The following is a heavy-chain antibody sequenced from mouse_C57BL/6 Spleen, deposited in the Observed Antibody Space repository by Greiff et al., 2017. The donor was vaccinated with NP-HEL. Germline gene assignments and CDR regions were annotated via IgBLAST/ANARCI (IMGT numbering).Heavy chain of an antibody. Sequence: VQLQQSGPELVKPGASVKISCKASGYAFSSSWMNWVKQRPGKGLEWIGRIYPGDGDTNYNGKFKGKATLTADKSSSTADMQLSSLTSEDSAVYCCARAGRGYFDYWGQGTTLTVSS. V-gene: IGHV1-82*01. D-gene: IGHD3-3*01. CDR3: ARAGRGYFDY. CDR2: IYPGDGDT. CDR1: GYAFSSSW. J-gene: IGHJ2*01.